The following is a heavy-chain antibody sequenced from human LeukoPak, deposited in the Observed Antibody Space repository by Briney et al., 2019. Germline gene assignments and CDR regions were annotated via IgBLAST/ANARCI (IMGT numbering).Heavy chain of an antibody. J-gene: IGHJ4*02. D-gene: IGHD5-12*01. V-gene: IGHV3-7*01. Sequence: GGSLRLSCAASGFTFSHYWMYWVRQAPGKGLEWVANIKPDGGYKHYVDSVKGRFTISRDNAENSLYLQMDSLRAEDTAVYYCARKSADIAAGDWGQGTLVTVSS. CDR1: GFTFSHYW. CDR2: IKPDGGYK. CDR3: ARKSADIAAGD.